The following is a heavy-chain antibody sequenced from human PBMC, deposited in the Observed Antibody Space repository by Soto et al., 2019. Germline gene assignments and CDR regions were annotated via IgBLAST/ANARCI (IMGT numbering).Heavy chain of an antibody. Sequence: ASVKVSCKASGYTFTSYGISWVRQAPGQGLEWMGWISAYNGNTNFAQRLQGRVTKTTDTSTSTAYMELRSLRSDDTAVYYCARTALDYGDYGWFDPWGQGTLVTVSS. CDR3: ARTALDYGDYGWFDP. CDR2: ISAYNGNT. J-gene: IGHJ5*02. D-gene: IGHD4-17*01. V-gene: IGHV1-18*01. CDR1: GYTFTSYG.